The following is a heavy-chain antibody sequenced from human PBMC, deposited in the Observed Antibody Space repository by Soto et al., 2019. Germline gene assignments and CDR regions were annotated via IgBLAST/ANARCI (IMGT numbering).Heavy chain of an antibody. CDR1: GFSFSSYA. Sequence: PGGSLRLSCAASGFSFSSYAINWVRQAPGKGLEWVSGISGSGDNTYYADSVKGRFTISRDNSKNTVYLQMNSLRVEDTAMYYCVREPWGFSGTWYDYWGQGTLVTVSS. CDR3: VREPWGFSGTWYDY. CDR2: ISGSGDNT. J-gene: IGHJ4*02. V-gene: IGHV3-23*01. D-gene: IGHD6-13*01.